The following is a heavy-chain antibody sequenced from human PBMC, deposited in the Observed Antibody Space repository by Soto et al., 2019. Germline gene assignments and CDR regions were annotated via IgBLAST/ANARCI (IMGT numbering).Heavy chain of an antibody. D-gene: IGHD2-15*01. CDR1: GGSISSYY. Sequence: LETLSLTCTVSGGSISSYYWSWIRQPPGKGLEWIGYIYYSGSTNYNPSLKSRVTISADTSKNQLSLHLTSVTAADTAVYYCVIGGIDAHCFVFWGQGILVTLFS. CDR3: VIGGIDAHCFVF. V-gene: IGHV4-59*12. J-gene: IGHJ4*02. CDR2: IYYSGST.